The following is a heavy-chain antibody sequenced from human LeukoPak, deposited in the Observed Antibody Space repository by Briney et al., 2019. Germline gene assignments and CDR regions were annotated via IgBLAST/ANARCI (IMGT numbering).Heavy chain of an antibody. CDR1: GYSFTSYW. CDR2: IYPGDSDT. Sequence: GESLKVSCKGSGYSFTSYWVGWVRQMPGKGLEWMGIIYPGDSDTRYSPSFQGQVTISADKSNSTAYLQWSSLKASDTAMYYCARRSSGSYLTDFDYWGQGTLVTVSS. J-gene: IGHJ4*02. CDR3: ARRSSGSYLTDFDY. V-gene: IGHV5-51*01. D-gene: IGHD1-26*01.